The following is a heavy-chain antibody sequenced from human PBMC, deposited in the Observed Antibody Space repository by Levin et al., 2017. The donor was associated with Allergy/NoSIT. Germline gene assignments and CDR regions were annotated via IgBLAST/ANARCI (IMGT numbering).Heavy chain of an antibody. CDR2: ITSSSSTI. CDR1: GFTFSSYS. D-gene: IGHD6-19*01. CDR3: ARAAREYSSGWYGANFDY. V-gene: IGHV3-48*02. J-gene: IGHJ4*02. Sequence: PGGSLRLSCAASGFTFSSYSMNWVRQAPGKGLEWVSYITSSSSTIYYADSVKGRFTISRDNAKNSLYLQMNSLGDEDTAVYYSARAAREYSSGWYGANFDYWGQGTLVTVSS.